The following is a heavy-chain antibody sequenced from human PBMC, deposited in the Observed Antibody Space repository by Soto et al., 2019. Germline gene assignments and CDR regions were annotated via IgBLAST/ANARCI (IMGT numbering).Heavy chain of an antibody. CDR1: GGTFSSYA. D-gene: IGHD3-9*01. Sequence: SVKVSCKASGGTFSSYAISWVRQAPGQGLEWMGGIIPVFGTANYAQKFQGRVTITADKSTSTAYMELSSLRSEDTAVYYCARGGYDILTGPVYGMDVWGQGTTVTVSS. V-gene: IGHV1-69*06. J-gene: IGHJ6*02. CDR3: ARGGYDILTGPVYGMDV. CDR2: IIPVFGTA.